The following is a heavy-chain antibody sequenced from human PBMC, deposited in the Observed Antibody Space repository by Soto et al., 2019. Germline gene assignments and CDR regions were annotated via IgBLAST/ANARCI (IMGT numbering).Heavy chain of an antibody. J-gene: IGHJ5*02. CDR3: AIHTIGAYGWLDP. Sequence: QVQLVQSGAEVKKPGASVKVSCKASGYSFTSYEINWVRQATGQGLEWMGWMNPNSGVTGYAQKFQGRVTMTRKTSINTAYMELSNLRSVDTAVYYCAIHTIGAYGWLDPWGQGTLVTVSS. D-gene: IGHD2-8*01. V-gene: IGHV1-8*01. CDR2: MNPNSGVT. CDR1: GYSFTSYE.